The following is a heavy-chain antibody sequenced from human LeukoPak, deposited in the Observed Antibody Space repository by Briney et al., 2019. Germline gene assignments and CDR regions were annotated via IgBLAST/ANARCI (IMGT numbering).Heavy chain of an antibody. CDR3: ARAPYTSGWYRGDNDY. CDR2: ISGSSGTR. Sequence: GASLRLSCAASGFTFSSYSMNWVRQDPGEGLEWLSYISGSSGTRYYTDSVKGRFTISRDNAKSSLYLQMNSLRAEDTAVYYCARAPYTSGWYRGDNDYWGQGTLVTVSS. V-gene: IGHV3-48*01. J-gene: IGHJ4*02. CDR1: GFTFSSYS. D-gene: IGHD6-19*01.